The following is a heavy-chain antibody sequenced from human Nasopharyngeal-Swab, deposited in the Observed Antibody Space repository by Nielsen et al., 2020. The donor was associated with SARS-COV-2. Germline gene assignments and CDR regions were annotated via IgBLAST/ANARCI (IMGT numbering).Heavy chain of an antibody. J-gene: IGHJ2*01. V-gene: IGHV4-34*01. CDR2: INHSGST. Sequence: SETLSLTCAVYGGSFSGYYWSWIRQPPGKGLEWIGEINHSGSTNYNPSLKSRVTISVDTSKNQFSLKLNSVTVADTAVYYCARASTVTTFFDLWGRGTLVTVSS. CDR3: ARASTVTTFFDL. CDR1: GGSFSGYY. D-gene: IGHD4-17*01.